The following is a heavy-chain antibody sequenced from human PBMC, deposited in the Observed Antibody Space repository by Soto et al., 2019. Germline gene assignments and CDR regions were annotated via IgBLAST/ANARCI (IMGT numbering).Heavy chain of an antibody. V-gene: IGHV3-23*01. J-gene: IGHJ3*01. CDR2: ISGTDGTT. CDR1: GFTFSAYL. CDR3: AKPKLGIRAFDL. D-gene: IGHD7-27*01. Sequence: PGGSLRLSCEASGFTFSAYLMTWVRQAPGKGLEWVSSISGTDGTTYYADSVKGRFSISRDNSKNTLYLQMNSLSVNDTALYYCAKPKLGIRAFDLWGQGTMVTASS.